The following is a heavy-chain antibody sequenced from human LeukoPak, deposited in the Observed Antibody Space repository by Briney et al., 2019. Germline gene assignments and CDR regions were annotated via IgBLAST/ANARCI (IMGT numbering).Heavy chain of an antibody. D-gene: IGHD3-10*01. J-gene: IGHJ4*02. V-gene: IGHV3-66*01. CDR2: IYSGGNT. Sequence: GGSLRLSCTVSGFTVSSNSMSWVRQAPGKGLEWVSFIYSGGNTHYSDSVKGRFTISRDNSKNTLYLQMNSLRAEDTAVYYCARDSKYYYGSVTAFDYWGQGTLVTVSS. CDR3: ARDSKYYYGSVTAFDY. CDR1: GFTVSSNS.